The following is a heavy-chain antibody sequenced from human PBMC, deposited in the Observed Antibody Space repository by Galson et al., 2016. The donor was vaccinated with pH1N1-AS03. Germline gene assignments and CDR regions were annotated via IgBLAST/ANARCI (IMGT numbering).Heavy chain of an antibody. V-gene: IGHV3-74*01. CDR3: ARQDSSGYFHGLDV. CDR1: GFTFTTYW. Sequence: SLRLSCAASGFTFTTYWMHWVRQAPGRGLVWVSSINNEGTSTRDTDSVRGRFFISRDNAKNAVYLQMNSLRAEDTAVYYCARQDSSGYFHGLDVWGRGTTVTVSS. J-gene: IGHJ3*01. CDR2: INNEGTST. D-gene: IGHD3-22*01.